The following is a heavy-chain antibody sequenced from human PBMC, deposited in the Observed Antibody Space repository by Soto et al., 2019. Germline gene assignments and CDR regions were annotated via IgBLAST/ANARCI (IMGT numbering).Heavy chain of an antibody. CDR1: GFSLSGCW. V-gene: IGHV3-74*01. CDR2: IDTYGSAT. J-gene: IGHJ3*02. D-gene: IGHD6-19*01. CDR3: VRVLKSIGWDNDVFDI. Sequence: GGSLRLSGAASGFSLSGCWMHWVRQAPGKGLAWVSRIDTYGSATKYADSVEGRFSISKDNAENTLYLQMNNLRADDTAVYYCVRVLKSIGWDNDVFDIWGQGTMVTVSS.